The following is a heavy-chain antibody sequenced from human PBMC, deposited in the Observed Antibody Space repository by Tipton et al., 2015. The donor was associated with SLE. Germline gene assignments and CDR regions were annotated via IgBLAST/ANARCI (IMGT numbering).Heavy chain of an antibody. J-gene: IGHJ6*02. CDR3: ARTLLYCSGGSCYSGYYGMDV. V-gene: IGHV4-39*07. D-gene: IGHD2-15*01. CDR1: GGSISSSSYF. CDR2: IYYSGST. Sequence: TLSLTCTVSGGSISSSSYFWGWIRQPPGKGLEWIRSIYYSGSTYYNPSLKSRVTISVDTSKNQFSLKLSSVTAADTAVYYCARTLLYCSGGSCYSGYYGMDVWGQGTTVTVSS.